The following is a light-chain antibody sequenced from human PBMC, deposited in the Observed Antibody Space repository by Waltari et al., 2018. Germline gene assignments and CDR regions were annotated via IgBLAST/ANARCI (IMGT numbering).Light chain of an antibody. V-gene: IGKV3-20*01. CDR3: QNYVRLPAT. Sequence: EIVLTQSPGTLSLSPGERATLSCRASQSVGRSLVWYQQKPGQAPRLLIYDASTRATCIPDRFSGSGSVTDFSLTISRLEPEDFAVYFCQNYVRLPATFGQGTKVEIK. CDR2: DAS. CDR1: QSVGRS. J-gene: IGKJ1*01.